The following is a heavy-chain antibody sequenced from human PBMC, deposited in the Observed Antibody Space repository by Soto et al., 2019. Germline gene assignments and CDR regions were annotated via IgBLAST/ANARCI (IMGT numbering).Heavy chain of an antibody. J-gene: IGHJ4*01. CDR1: GLTFRNFA. Sequence: QIQLVQSGPAVRKPGTSVKVSCKASGLTFRNFAVQWVRQARGQRTEWLGWIVFGYGNTNYSQKLQERVTLTRDTSTNTGNMELRLLGIEDTAVYYCAAGSMQIVTSAEDYLAHGTRLTVSS. CDR3: AAGSMQIVTSAEDY. D-gene: IGHD3-22*01. V-gene: IGHV1-58*01. CDR2: IVFGYGNT.